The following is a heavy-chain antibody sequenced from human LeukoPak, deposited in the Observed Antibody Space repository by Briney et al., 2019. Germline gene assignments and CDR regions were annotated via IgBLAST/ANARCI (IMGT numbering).Heavy chain of an antibody. CDR3: ASMTIAAAGTIDH. J-gene: IGHJ4*02. CDR1: GGSISSGGYS. V-gene: IGHV4-30-2*01. CDR2: IYHSGST. Sequence: SETLSLTCAVSGGSISSGGYSWSWIRQPPGKGLEWIGYIYHSGSTYYNPSLKSRVTISVDRSKNQFSLKLSSVTAADTAVYYCASMTIAAAGTIDHWGQGTLVTVSS. D-gene: IGHD6-13*01.